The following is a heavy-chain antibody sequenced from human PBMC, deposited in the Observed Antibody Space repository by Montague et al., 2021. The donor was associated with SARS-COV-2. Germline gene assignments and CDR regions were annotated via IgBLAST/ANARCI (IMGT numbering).Heavy chain of an antibody. CDR1: GVSITSYY. CDR3: VRDGCTWHYFDY. V-gene: IGHV4-4*07. J-gene: IGHJ4*02. CDR2: IYASGST. D-gene: IGHD4/OR15-4a*01. Sequence: SETLSLTCSISGVSITSYYWSWVRQPAGKGLEWIGHIYASGSTNYSPSLKSRVRLSIDNPKNQFSLKLESLTAADTAVYYCVRDGCTWHYFDYWGQGALVTVSS.